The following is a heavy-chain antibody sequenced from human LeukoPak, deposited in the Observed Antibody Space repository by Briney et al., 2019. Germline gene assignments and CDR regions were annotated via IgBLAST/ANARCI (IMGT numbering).Heavy chain of an antibody. CDR1: GGSISSYY. D-gene: IGHD3-10*01. V-gene: IGHV4-59*01. J-gene: IGHJ4*02. CDR2: IYYSGST. Sequence: SETLSLTCTVSGGSISSYYWSWIRQPPGKGLEWIGYIYYSGSTNYNPSLKSRVTISVDTSKNQFSLKLSSVTAADTAVYYCARGNLPYYYGSGSSYPFDYWGQGTLVTVSS. CDR3: ARGNLPYYYGSGSSYPFDY.